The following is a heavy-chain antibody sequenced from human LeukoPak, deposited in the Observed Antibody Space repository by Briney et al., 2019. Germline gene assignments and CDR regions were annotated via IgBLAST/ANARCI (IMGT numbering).Heavy chain of an antibody. J-gene: IGHJ4*02. CDR1: GYSFTAFY. CDR2: IHPRSGET. V-gene: IGHV1-2*02. D-gene: IGHD3-10*01. Sequence: ASVKVSCKASGYSFTAFYIHWVRQAPGEGLEWMGWIHPRSGETNYAYKFRGRVTMTRDTSISTTYMDLGSLGSDDTAVYYCARDGEYGTGSYYRGCFDYWGQGTLVTVSS. CDR3: ARDGEYGTGSYYRGCFDY.